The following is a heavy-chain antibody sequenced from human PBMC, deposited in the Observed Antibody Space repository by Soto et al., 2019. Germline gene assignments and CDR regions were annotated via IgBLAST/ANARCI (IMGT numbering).Heavy chain of an antibody. CDR1: GYTFTSYD. CDR3: ARFNPTPDAFDI. Sequence: ASVKVSCKASGYTFTSYDINWVRQATGQGLEWMGWMNPNSGNTGYAQKFQGRVTMTRNTSISTAYMELSSLRSEVTAVYYCARFNPTPDAFDIWGQGTMVTVSS. J-gene: IGHJ3*02. V-gene: IGHV1-8*01. CDR2: MNPNSGNT.